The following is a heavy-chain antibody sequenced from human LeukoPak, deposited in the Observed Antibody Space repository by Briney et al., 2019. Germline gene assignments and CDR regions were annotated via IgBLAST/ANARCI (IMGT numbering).Heavy chain of an antibody. V-gene: IGHV3-23*01. Sequence: GGSLRLSRAASGFTFSSYAMSWVRQPPGKGLEWFSAISGSGGSTYYADSVKGRFTISRDNSKNTLYLQMNSLRAEDTAVYYCAKDFYSNYVVGNWFDPWGQGTLVTVSS. CDR2: ISGSGGST. CDR1: GFTFSSYA. D-gene: IGHD4-11*01. CDR3: AKDFYSNYVVGNWFDP. J-gene: IGHJ5*02.